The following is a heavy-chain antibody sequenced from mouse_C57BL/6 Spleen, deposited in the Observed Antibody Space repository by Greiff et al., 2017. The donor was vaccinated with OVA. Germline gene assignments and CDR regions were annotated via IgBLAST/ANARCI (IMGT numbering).Heavy chain of an antibody. CDR3: TRDYYGSSYRFAY. J-gene: IGHJ3*01. V-gene: IGHV1-15*01. CDR1: GYTFTDYE. Sequence: QVQLKESGAELVRPGALVTLSCKASGYTFTDYEMHWVKQTPVHGLEWIGAIDPETGGTAYNQKVKGKAILTADKSSSTAYMELRSLTSEDSAVYYCTRDYYGSSYRFAYWGQGTLVTVSA. D-gene: IGHD1-1*01. CDR2: IDPETGGT.